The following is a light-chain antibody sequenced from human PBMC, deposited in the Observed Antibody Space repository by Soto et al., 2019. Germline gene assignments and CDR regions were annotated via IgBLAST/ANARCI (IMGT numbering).Light chain of an antibody. CDR1: QSVSSSY. Sequence: EIVLTQSPGTLSLSPGERATLSCRASQSVSSSYLAWYQQKPGQAPRLLIYAASSRATGIPDRFSGSGSGTDFTLTISRLEPEDFAVYYCQQYDTSFFGQGTRLEIK. V-gene: IGKV3-20*01. CDR3: QQYDTSF. J-gene: IGKJ5*01. CDR2: AAS.